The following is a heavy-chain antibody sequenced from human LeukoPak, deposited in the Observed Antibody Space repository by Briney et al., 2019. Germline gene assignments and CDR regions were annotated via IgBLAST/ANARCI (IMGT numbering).Heavy chain of an antibody. D-gene: IGHD2/OR15-2a*01. Sequence: GGSLRLSCAASGFTFSSYAMHWVRQAPGKGLEWVAVISHDGSNKYYADSVKGRFTISRDNSKNTLYLQMNSLRAEDTAVYYCARDAGSTSYYYYMDVWGKGTTVTVSS. J-gene: IGHJ6*03. CDR1: GFTFSSYA. CDR2: ISHDGSNK. V-gene: IGHV3-30-3*01. CDR3: ARDAGSTSYYYYMDV.